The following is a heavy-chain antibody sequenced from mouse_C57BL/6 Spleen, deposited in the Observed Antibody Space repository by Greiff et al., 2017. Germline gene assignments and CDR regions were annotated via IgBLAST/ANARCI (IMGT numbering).Heavy chain of an antibody. V-gene: IGHV5-17*01. J-gene: IGHJ3*01. CDR1: GFTFSDYG. CDR3: ARAYYPDGFAY. CDR2: ISSGSSTI. D-gene: IGHD1-1*01. Sequence: EVKLVESGGGLVKPGGSLKLSCAASGFTFSDYGMHWVRQAPEKGLEWVAYISSGSSTIYYADTVKGQFTISRDNAKNNLFMQMTSLRSEDSAMYYCARAYYPDGFAYWGQGTLVTVSA.